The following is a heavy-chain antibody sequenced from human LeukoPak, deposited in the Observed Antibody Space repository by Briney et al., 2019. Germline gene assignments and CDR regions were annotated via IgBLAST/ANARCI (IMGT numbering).Heavy chain of an antibody. Sequence: PSETLSLTCTVSGGSISSYYWSWIRQPPGKGLEWIGYIYYSGSTNYNPSLKSRVTISVDTSKNQFSLKLSSVTAADTAVYYCARGRRDDPAFDIWGQGTMVTVSS. V-gene: IGHV4-59*08. CDR1: GGSISSYY. CDR3: ARGRRDDPAFDI. J-gene: IGHJ3*02. D-gene: IGHD5-24*01. CDR2: IYYSGST.